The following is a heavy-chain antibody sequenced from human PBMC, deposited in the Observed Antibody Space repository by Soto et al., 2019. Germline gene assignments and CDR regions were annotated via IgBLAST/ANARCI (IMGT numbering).Heavy chain of an antibody. D-gene: IGHD2-15*01. Sequence: QVQLEESGGSVVQPGRSLRLSCAASGFTFSSYGMHWVRQAPGKGLEWVAVIWYDGSNKYYADSVKGRFTISRDNSKNTRYLQMNSLRAEDTAVYYCARDGYCSGGSCYSVPVFDYWGQGTLVTVSS. V-gene: IGHV3-33*01. CDR3: ARDGYCSGGSCYSVPVFDY. CDR1: GFTFSSYG. CDR2: IWYDGSNK. J-gene: IGHJ4*02.